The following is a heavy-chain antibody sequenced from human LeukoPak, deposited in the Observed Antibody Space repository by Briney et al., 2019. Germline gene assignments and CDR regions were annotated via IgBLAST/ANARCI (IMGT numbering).Heavy chain of an antibody. CDR1: GFTFSNYD. CDR2: IGTAGDT. CDR3: ARGANTHFDY. D-gene: IGHD1-26*01. Sequence: GGSLRLSCAASGFTFSNYDTHWVRQATGKGLEWVSAIGTAGDTYYQGSVRGRFTMSRENAKNSLYLQMNSLTAGDTAVYYCARGANTHFDYWGQGILVTVSS. V-gene: IGHV3-13*04. J-gene: IGHJ4*02.